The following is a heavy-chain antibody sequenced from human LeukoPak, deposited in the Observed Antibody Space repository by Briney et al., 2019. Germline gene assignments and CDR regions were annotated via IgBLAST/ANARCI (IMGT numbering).Heavy chain of an antibody. J-gene: IGHJ4*02. V-gene: IGHV3-30*04. Sequence: GGSLRLSRAASGFTFSSYAMHWVRQAPGKGREWVAVISYDGSNKYYADSVKGRFTISRDNSKNTLYLQMNSLRAEDTAVYYCARDLFCGGDCYSGYWGQGTLVTVSS. CDR2: ISYDGSNK. CDR3: ARDLFCGGDCYSGY. D-gene: IGHD2-21*02. CDR1: GFTFSSYA.